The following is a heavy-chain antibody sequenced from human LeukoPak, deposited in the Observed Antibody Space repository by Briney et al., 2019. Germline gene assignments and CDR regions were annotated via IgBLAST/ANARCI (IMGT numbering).Heavy chain of an antibody. CDR2: VRFDGTNT. V-gene: IGHV3-30*02. J-gene: IGHJ4*02. Sequence: PGGSLRLSCAASGFTFNTYDMHWVRQAPGKGLEWVAFVRFDGTNTYYADSVKGRFTLSRDNSKNTLYLQMNSLRAEDTAVCYCTGDSDYWGQGTLVTVSS. CDR3: TGDSDY. CDR1: GFTFNTYD.